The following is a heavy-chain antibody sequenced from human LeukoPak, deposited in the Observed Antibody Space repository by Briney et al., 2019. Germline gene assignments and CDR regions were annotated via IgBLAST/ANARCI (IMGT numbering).Heavy chain of an antibody. CDR3: AILAYYYDSSGYYLAGYFQH. CDR2: IIPILGIA. Sequence: VASVKVSCKASGGTFSSYAISWVRQAPGQGLEWMGRIIPILGIANYAQKFQGRVTITADKSTSTAYMELSSLRSEDTAVYYCAILAYYYDSSGYYLAGYFQHWGQGTLVTVSS. D-gene: IGHD3-22*01. CDR1: GGTFSSYA. J-gene: IGHJ1*01. V-gene: IGHV1-69*04.